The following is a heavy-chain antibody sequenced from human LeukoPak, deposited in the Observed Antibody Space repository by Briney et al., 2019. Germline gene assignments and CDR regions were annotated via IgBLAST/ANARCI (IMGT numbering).Heavy chain of an antibody. CDR2: IWYDGSNK. V-gene: IGHV3-33*01. CDR1: GFSFSTFG. J-gene: IGHJ4*02. Sequence: GRSLRLSCAASGFSFSTFGMHWVRQAPGKGLEWVALIWYDGSNKYYADSVKGRFTISRDNSKNTLYLQMNSLRAEGTAVYYCARGDETYYFDYWGQGTLVTVSS. CDR3: ARGDETYYFDY.